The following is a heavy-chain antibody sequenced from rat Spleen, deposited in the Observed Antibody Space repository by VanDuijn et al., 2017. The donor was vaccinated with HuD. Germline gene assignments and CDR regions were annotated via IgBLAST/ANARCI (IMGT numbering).Heavy chain of an antibody. CDR1: GFTFSDYN. V-gene: IGHV5-20*01. Sequence: EVQLVESGGGLVQPGRSLKLSCAASGFTFSDYNMAWVRQAPTKGLEWVASISYDGGSTYYRDSVKGRFNISRDNAKSSLYLQMDSLRSEDTATYFCATTPGRPFDYWGQGTLVTVSS. J-gene: IGHJ3*01. D-gene: IGHD5-1*01. CDR2: ISYDGGST. CDR3: ATTPGRPFDY.